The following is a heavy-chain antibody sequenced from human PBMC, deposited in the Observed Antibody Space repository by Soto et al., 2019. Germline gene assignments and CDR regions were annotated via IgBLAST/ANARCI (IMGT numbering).Heavy chain of an antibody. CDR2: FDPEDGET. CDR3: ATDPKLMGATTYYGMDV. V-gene: IGHV1-24*01. Sequence: QVQLVQSGAEVKKPGASVKVSCKVSGYTLTELSMHWVRQAPGKGLEWMGGFDPEDGETIYAQNFQGRVTMTEDTSTDTAYMELSSLRSEDTAVYYCATDPKLMGATTYYGMDVWGQGTTVTVSS. D-gene: IGHD1-26*01. J-gene: IGHJ6*02. CDR1: GYTLTELS.